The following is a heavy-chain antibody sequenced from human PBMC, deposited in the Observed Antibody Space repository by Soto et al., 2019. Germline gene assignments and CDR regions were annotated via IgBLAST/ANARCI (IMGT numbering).Heavy chain of an antibody. Sequence: RGESLKISCKGSGYSFTSYWISWVRQMPGKGLEWMGRIDPSDSYTNYSPSFQGHVTISADKSISTAYLQWSSLKASDTAMYYCARLESYSSSWFDYYYGMDVWGQGTTVTSP. CDR1: GYSFTSYW. D-gene: IGHD6-13*01. CDR2: IDPSDSYT. J-gene: IGHJ6*02. CDR3: ARLESYSSSWFDYYYGMDV. V-gene: IGHV5-10-1*01.